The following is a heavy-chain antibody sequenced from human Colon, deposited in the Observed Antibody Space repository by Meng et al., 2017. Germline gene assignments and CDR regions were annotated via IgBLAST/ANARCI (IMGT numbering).Heavy chain of an antibody. CDR2: ISTNNGDT. CDR3: ARERQTSGEDY. D-gene: IGHD2-15*01. J-gene: IGHJ4*02. CDR1: GYTFTNYA. Sequence: QCQLLQLGAEVKKPGASVKVSCKASGYTFTNYAIQWVRQAPGQRLEWVGWISTNNGDTRYSQNFQDRVTITRDTSAGTVYMDLNSLRSEDTAIYYCARERQTSGEDYWGQGTLVTVSS. V-gene: IGHV1-3*04.